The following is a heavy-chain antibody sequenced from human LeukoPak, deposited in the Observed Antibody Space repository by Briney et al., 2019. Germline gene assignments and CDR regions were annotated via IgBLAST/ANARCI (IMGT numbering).Heavy chain of an antibody. J-gene: IGHJ4*02. Sequence: KPGGSLRLSCAASGFTFSDYYMSWIRQAPGKGLEWVSYISSSGSTIYYADSVKGRFTISRDNAKNSLYLQMNSLRAEDTAVYYCAKDNLAYGAYFDYWGQGTLVTVSS. CDR3: AKDNLAYGAYFDY. CDR2: ISSSGSTI. D-gene: IGHD4-17*01. CDR1: GFTFSDYY. V-gene: IGHV3-11*01.